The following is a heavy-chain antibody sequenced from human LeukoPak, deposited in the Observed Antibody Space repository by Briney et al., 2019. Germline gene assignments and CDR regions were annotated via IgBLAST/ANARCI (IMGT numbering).Heavy chain of an antibody. CDR2: INPKNGGT. Sequence: ASVKVSCKASGYTFIDFYMHWVRQAPGQGLEWMGWINPKNGGTNYAQKFQGRVTMTRDTSISTAYMELSRLRSDDTAVYFCARDLDDAFDIWGQGTVVTVSS. CDR1: GYTFIDFY. CDR3: ARDLDDAFDI. V-gene: IGHV1-2*02. J-gene: IGHJ3*02. D-gene: IGHD1-1*01.